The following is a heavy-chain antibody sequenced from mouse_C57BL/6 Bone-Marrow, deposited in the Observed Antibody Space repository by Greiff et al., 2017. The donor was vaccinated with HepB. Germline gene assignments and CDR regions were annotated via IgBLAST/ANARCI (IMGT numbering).Heavy chain of an antibody. CDR3: AREGDSLFDY. V-gene: IGHV1-63*01. CDR1: GYTFTNYW. Sequence: VKLMESGAELVRPGTSVKMSCKASGYTFTNYWIGWAKQRPGHGLEWIGDIYPGGGYTNYNEKFKGKATLTADKSSSTAYMQFSSLTSEDSAIYYCAREGDSLFDYWGQGTTLTVSS. J-gene: IGHJ2*01. CDR2: IYPGGGYT. D-gene: IGHD6-2*01.